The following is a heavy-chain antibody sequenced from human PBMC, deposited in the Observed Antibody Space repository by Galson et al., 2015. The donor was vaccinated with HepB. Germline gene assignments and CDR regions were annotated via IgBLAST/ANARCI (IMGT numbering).Heavy chain of an antibody. CDR1: GFSFSDYA. D-gene: IGHD3-10*01. V-gene: IGHV3-30*18. Sequence: SLRLSCAASGFSFSDYAMHWVRQPPGKGLEWAAVISHDASNAYYAASVKGRFTISRDNSKSTLYLQMNSLRPDDTGVYFCAKDPREGSNSWYGGHFDSWGQGIRVTVSS. J-gene: IGHJ4*02. CDR2: ISHDASNA. CDR3: AKDPREGSNSWYGGHFDS.